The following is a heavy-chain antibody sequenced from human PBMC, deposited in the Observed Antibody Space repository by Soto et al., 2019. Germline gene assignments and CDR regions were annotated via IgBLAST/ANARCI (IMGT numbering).Heavy chain of an antibody. CDR2: IYRSGNT. CDR3: ARAPHGRPFDY. V-gene: IGHV4-4*02. Sequence: QVQLQESGPGLVKPSETLSLTCAVSGGSISIGDWWSWVRRSPGKGLEWIGEIYRSGNTVYNPSLKSRVTVSLDMSKNQFSLNLTSVTDADTAVYYCARAPHGRPFDYWGQGTLVTVSS. J-gene: IGHJ4*02. CDR1: GGSISIGDW.